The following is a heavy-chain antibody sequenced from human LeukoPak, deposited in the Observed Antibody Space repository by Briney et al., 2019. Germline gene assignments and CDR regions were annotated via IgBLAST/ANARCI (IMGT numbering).Heavy chain of an antibody. CDR2: ISGSGGST. CDR3: ARAGAFWSGYCFDY. V-gene: IGHV3-23*01. CDR1: GFTFSSYA. D-gene: IGHD3-3*01. J-gene: IGHJ4*02. Sequence: GGSLRLSCAASGFTFSSYAMSWVRQAPGKGLEWVSAISGSGGSTYYADSVKGRFTISRDNSKNTLYLQMNSLRAEDTAVYYCARAGAFWSGYCFDYWGQGTLVTVSS.